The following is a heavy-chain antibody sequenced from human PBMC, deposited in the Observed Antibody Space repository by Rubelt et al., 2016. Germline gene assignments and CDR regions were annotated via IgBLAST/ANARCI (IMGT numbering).Heavy chain of an antibody. CDR3: ARVDLSRNYGMDV. D-gene: IGHD2-2*03. CDR2: ISSSSSYI. V-gene: IGHV3-21*01. Sequence: GGGLVKPGGSLRLSCAASGFTFSSYSMNWVRQAPGKGLEWVSSISSSSSYIYYADSVKGRFTISRDNAKNSLYLQMNSLRAEDTAVYYCARVDLSRNYGMDVWGQGTTVTVSS. J-gene: IGHJ6*02. CDR1: GFTFSSYS.